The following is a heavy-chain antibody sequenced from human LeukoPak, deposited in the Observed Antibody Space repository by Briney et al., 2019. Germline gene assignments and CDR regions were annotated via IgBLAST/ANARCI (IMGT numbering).Heavy chain of an antibody. Sequence: GGSLRLSCAASGFTFSSYTMNWVRQAPGKGLEWVSSISGSSRHKYYADSVKGRFTISRDNAKNSLYLQMNSLRAEDTAVYYCARTANFAAGYYIDYWGQGTLVTVSS. CDR1: GFTFSSYT. V-gene: IGHV3-21*01. CDR2: ISGSSRHK. CDR3: ARTANFAAGYYIDY. D-gene: IGHD6-13*01. J-gene: IGHJ4*02.